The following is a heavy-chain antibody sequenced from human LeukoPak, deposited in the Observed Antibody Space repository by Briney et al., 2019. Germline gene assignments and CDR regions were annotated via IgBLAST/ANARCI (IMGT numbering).Heavy chain of an antibody. CDR3: ARDDPGGSYTFDY. D-gene: IGHD1-26*01. Sequence: FXXXXXGVHXVXXAPGKGLEGVAIIWYDGSHKYYADSVKGGFTISRDNYKNMLYLQMNSLRVEDTAVYYCARDDPGGSYTFDYWGQGTLVTVSS. V-gene: IGHV3-33*01. CDR2: IWYDGSHK. J-gene: IGHJ4*02. CDR1: FXXXXXG.